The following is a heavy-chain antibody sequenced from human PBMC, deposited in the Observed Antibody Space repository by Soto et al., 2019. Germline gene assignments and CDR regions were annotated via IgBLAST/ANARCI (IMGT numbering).Heavy chain of an antibody. Sequence: QVQLVQSGAEVKKPGASVKVSCKASGYTSSNDAITWVRQAPGQGLEWMGWVSAYNGNTNYAQKFKGRVTMTTDTSTSTAYMEIRSLRYDDTAVYFCARASRYYWNYMMYWGQGTLVTVSS. CDR2: VSAYNGNT. CDR3: ARASRYYWNYMMY. CDR1: GYTSSNDA. D-gene: IGHD1-7*01. V-gene: IGHV1-18*01. J-gene: IGHJ4*02.